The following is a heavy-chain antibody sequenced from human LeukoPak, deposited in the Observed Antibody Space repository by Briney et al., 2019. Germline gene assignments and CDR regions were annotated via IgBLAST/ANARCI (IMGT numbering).Heavy chain of an antibody. Sequence: SETLSLTCTVSGGSISSYYWSWIRQPAGEGLEWIGRVYTSGSTNYNPSLKSRVTMSVDTSKNQFSLKLISVTAADTAVYYCARDEDSIFDYWGQGTLVTVSS. CDR3: ARDEDSIFDY. CDR2: VYTSGST. V-gene: IGHV4-4*07. J-gene: IGHJ4*02. D-gene: IGHD3-22*01. CDR1: GGSISSYY.